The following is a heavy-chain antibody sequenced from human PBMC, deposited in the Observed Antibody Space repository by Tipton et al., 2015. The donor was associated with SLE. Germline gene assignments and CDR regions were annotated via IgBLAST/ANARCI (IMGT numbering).Heavy chain of an antibody. CDR1: GDLISSSNYY. Sequence: TLSLTCSVSGDLISSSNYYCAWIRQPPGKGLEWIGTMSYSGSTYYNPSLKSRVTISGDTSKNQFSLRLTSVTAADTAVYSCVRFRWADYCFDSWGQGTLVTVSS. CDR2: MSYSGST. D-gene: IGHD4-23*01. CDR3: VRFRWADYCFDS. J-gene: IGHJ4*02. V-gene: IGHV4-39*07.